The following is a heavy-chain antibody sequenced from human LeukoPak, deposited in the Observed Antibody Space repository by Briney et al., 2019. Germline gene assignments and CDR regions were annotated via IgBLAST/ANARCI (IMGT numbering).Heavy chain of an antibody. D-gene: IGHD3-3*01. J-gene: IGHJ4*02. Sequence: SETLSLTCAVSGGSISSGGYSWSWIRQPPGKGLEWIGYIYHSGSTYYNPSLKSRVTISVDRFKNQFSLKLSSVTAADTAVYYCARAVLRFSYYFDYWGQGTLVTVSS. CDR2: IYHSGST. CDR3: ARAVLRFSYYFDY. CDR1: GGSISSGGYS. V-gene: IGHV4-30-2*01.